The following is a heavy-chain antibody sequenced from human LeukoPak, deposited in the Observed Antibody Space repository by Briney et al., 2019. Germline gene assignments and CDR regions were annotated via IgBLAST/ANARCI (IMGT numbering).Heavy chain of an antibody. D-gene: IGHD3-22*01. J-gene: IGHJ3*02. CDR1: GFNFSIYA. Sequence: PGGSLSLSCAASGFNFSIYAMSWVRQAPGKGVEWVSAISGSGGSPYYADSVKGRFTISRDNSKNTLYLQMNSLRAEDTAVYYCAKVYDSSGYYWGAFDIWGQGTMVTVSS. CDR3: AKVYDSSGYYWGAFDI. CDR2: ISGSGGSP. V-gene: IGHV3-23*01.